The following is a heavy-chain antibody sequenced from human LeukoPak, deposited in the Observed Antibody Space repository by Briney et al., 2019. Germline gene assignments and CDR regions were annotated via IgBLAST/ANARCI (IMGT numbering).Heavy chain of an antibody. Sequence: GSSVKVSCKASGGTFISYAISWVRQAPGQGLEWMGGIIPIFGTANYAQKFQGRVTITADKSTSTAYMELSSLRSEDTAVYYCARDSSGWSDNYYYYYMDVWGKGTTVTVSS. D-gene: IGHD6-19*01. J-gene: IGHJ6*03. CDR1: GGTFISYA. CDR3: ARDSSGWSDNYYYYYMDV. V-gene: IGHV1-69*06. CDR2: IIPIFGTA.